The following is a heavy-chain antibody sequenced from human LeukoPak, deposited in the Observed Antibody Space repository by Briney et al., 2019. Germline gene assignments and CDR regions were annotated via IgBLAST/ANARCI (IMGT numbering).Heavy chain of an antibody. Sequence: PGGSLRLSCAASGFTFDEDGMTWVRQAPGKGLEWVCGINWSGESTGYADSVKGRFTISRDNAKNSLYLQMNSLRADDTAIYYCARGGRGRWGQGTLVTVSS. CDR2: INWSGEST. D-gene: IGHD5-12*01. V-gene: IGHV3-20*04. CDR1: GFTFDEDG. J-gene: IGHJ4*02. CDR3: ARGGRGR.